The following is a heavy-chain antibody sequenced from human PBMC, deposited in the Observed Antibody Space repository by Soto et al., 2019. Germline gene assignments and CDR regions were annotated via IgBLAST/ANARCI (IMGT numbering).Heavy chain of an antibody. D-gene: IGHD6-19*01. J-gene: IGHJ4*02. Sequence: PGGSLRLSCAASGFTFSSYGMHWVRQAPGKGLEWVAVIWYDGSNKYYADSVKGRFTISRDNSKNTLYLQMNSLRAEDTAVYYSARDSKNIAVAGPYFDYWGQGTLVTVSS. CDR2: IWYDGSNK. CDR3: ARDSKNIAVAGPYFDY. CDR1: GFTFSSYG. V-gene: IGHV3-33*01.